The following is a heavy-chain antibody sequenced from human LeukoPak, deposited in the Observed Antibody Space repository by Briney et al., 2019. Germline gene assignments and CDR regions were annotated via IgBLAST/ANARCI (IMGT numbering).Heavy chain of an antibody. V-gene: IGHV3-53*01. J-gene: IGHJ4*02. Sequence: GGSLRLSCAASGFTVNSNYMSWVRQAPGKGLEWVSVTYSCGSTYYADSVKGRFTISRDNSKNTLYLQMNSLRAEDTAVYYCAKDDSSDYWGQGTLVTVSS. CDR2: TYSCGST. CDR3: AKDDSSDY. D-gene: IGHD3-22*01. CDR1: GFTVNSNY.